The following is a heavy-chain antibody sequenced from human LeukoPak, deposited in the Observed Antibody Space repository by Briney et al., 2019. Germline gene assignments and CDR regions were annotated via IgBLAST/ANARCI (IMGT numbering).Heavy chain of an antibody. CDR1: GFTFSDYY. J-gene: IGHJ4*02. CDR2: ISSSSSYI. Sequence: GGSLRLSCAASGFTFSDYYMSWIRQAPGKGLEWVSSISSSSSYIYYADSVKGRFTISRDNAKNSLYLQMNSLRAEDTAVYYCARDRTGPHPFDYWGQGTLVTVSS. V-gene: IGHV3-11*06. CDR3: ARDRTGPHPFDY. D-gene: IGHD1-1*01.